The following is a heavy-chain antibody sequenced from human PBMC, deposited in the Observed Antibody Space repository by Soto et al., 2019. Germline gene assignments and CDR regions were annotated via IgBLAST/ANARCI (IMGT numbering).Heavy chain of an antibody. CDR3: DTLGESIDY. J-gene: IGHJ4*02. CDR1: GGSISSSSYY. Sequence: SETLSLTCTVSGGSISSSSYYWGWIRQPPGKGLEWIGSIYYSGSTYYSPSLKSRVTISVDTSKNQFSLKLSSVTAADTAVYYCDTLGESIDYWGQGTLVTVSS. D-gene: IGHD3-16*01. V-gene: IGHV4-39*01. CDR2: IYYSGST.